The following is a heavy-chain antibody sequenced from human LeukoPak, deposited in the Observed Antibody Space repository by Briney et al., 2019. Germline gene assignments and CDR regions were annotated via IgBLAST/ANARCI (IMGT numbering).Heavy chain of an antibody. CDR2: LTTNSRYI. Sequence: PGGSLRLSCAAFGFTFSSYDMNWVRQAPGKGLEWVSSLTTNSRYIYYADSVKGRFTISRDNAKNSLNLQMNSLRAEDTAVYYCVRDGVPRGIIFDCWGQGTLVTVSP. CDR1: GFTFSSYD. CDR3: VRDGVPRGIIFDC. J-gene: IGHJ4*02. D-gene: IGHD2-2*01. V-gene: IGHV3-21*01.